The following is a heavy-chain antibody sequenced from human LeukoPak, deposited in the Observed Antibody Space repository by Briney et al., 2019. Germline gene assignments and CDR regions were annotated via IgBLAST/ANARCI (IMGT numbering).Heavy chain of an antibody. D-gene: IGHD1-26*01. CDR2: INHSGST. CDR3: ASILRPDAFDI. CDR1: GGSFSGYY. V-gene: IGHV4-34*01. Sequence: PSETLSLTCAVYGGSFSGYYWSWIRQPPGKGLEWIGEINHSGSTNYNPSPKSRVTISVDTSKNQFSLKLSSVTAADTAVYYCASILRPDAFDIWGQGTMVTVSS. J-gene: IGHJ3*02.